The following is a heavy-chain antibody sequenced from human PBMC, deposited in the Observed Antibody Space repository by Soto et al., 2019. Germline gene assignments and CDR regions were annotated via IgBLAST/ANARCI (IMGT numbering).Heavy chain of an antibody. CDR1: GYSFTSYW. D-gene: IGHD6-13*01. CDR3: ARATQQLATPTQYYYYYYGMDV. J-gene: IGHJ6*02. CDR2: IYPGDSDT. Sequence: PGESLKISCKGSGYSFTSYWIGWVRQMPGKGLEWMGIIYPGDSDTRYSPSFQGQVTISVDKSISTAYLQWGSLKASDTAMYYCARATQQLATPTQYYYYYYGMDVWGQGTTVTVSS. V-gene: IGHV5-51*01.